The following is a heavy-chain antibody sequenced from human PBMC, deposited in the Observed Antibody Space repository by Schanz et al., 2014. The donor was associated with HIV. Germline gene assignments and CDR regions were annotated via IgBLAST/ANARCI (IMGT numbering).Heavy chain of an antibody. CDR2: IWYDGSNK. Sequence: QVQLVESGGGVVQPGRSLRLSCAASGFTFSTYGMHWVRQAPGKGLEWVAVIWYDGSNKYYADSVKGRFTISRDNSKNTLYLQMNSLRVEDRAVYYCARAEPLTPVDYWGQGTLVTVSS. D-gene: IGHD7-27*01. CDR1: GFTFSTYG. V-gene: IGHV3-33*01. J-gene: IGHJ4*02. CDR3: ARAEPLTPVDY.